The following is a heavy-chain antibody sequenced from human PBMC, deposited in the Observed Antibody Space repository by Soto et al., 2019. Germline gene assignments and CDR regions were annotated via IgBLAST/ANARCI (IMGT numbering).Heavy chain of an antibody. V-gene: IGHV5-51*01. CDR1: GYSFTSYW. J-gene: IGHJ6*02. CDR3: ARRHYDFWSGYARYGMDV. D-gene: IGHD3-3*01. Sequence: PGESLKISCXGSGYSFTSYWIGWVCQMPGKGLEWMGIIYPGDSDTRHSPSFQGQVTISADKSISTAYLQWSSLKASDTAMYYCARRHYDFWSGYARYGMDVWGQGTTVTVSS. CDR2: IYPGDSDT.